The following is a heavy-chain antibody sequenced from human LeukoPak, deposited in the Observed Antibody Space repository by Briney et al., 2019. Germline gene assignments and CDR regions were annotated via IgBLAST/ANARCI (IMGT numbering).Heavy chain of an antibody. CDR3: ARDLGSGTPLDC. CDR1: GFSFSSYW. CDR2: IRSDGTST. Sequence: GGSLRLSCEASGFSFSSYWMHWVRQAPGEGPVWVSLIRSDGTSTSYADSVKCRFTISRDNAKNTLYLQMNSLRAEDTAVYYCARDLGSGTPLDCRGQGTLVTVSS. D-gene: IGHD1-7*01. J-gene: IGHJ4*02. V-gene: IGHV3-74*01.